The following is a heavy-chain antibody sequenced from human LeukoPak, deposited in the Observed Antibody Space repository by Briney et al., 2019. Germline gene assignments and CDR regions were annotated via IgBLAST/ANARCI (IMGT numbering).Heavy chain of an antibody. V-gene: IGHV3-30*02. CDR3: ARAIDMGTGYYMDY. D-gene: IGHD3-22*01. J-gene: IGHJ4*02. CDR1: KFTFRDHG. Sequence: GALRLSCAASKFTFRDHGMHWVRQTPGKGLEWVPFILYDGSNKFYADSVRGRFTISRDNSKNTLSLQMNSLRVEDTATYYCARAIDMGTGYYMDYWGQGTLVIVSS. CDR2: ILYDGSNK.